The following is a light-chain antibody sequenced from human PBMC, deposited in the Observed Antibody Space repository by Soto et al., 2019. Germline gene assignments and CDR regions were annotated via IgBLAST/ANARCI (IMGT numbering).Light chain of an antibody. CDR2: KAS. CDR3: QKYDSDPLT. J-gene: IGKJ4*01. Sequence: DIQMTQSPSTLSASVGDRVTITCRASQSISSWLAWYQQKPGKAPKFLIQKASSLESGVRSRFSASGSGTDMTLTISSLQPDDFSTYYCQKYDSDPLTFGGGTKVEMK. V-gene: IGKV1-5*03. CDR1: QSISSW.